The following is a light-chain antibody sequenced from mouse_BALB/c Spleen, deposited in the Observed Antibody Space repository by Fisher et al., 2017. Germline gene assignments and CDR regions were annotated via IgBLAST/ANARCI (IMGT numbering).Light chain of an antibody. CDR3: QQWSSYPYT. CDR2: LTS. V-gene: IGKV4-68*01. CDR1: SSVSY. Sequence: IVITQSPAIMSASPGEKVTMTCSASSSVSYMYWYQQKPRSSPKPWIYLTSNLASGVPSRFSGSGSGTSYSLTISRMEAEDAATYYCQQWSSYPYTFGGGTKLEIK. J-gene: IGKJ2*01.